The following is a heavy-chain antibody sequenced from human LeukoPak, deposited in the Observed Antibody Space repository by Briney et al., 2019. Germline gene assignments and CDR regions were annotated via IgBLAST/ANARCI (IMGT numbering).Heavy chain of an antibody. J-gene: IGHJ5*02. CDR3: ARYSSSSGWFDP. CDR1: GGSVSSSNYY. CDR2: MHHSGSA. V-gene: IGHV4-39*01. Sequence: SETLSLTCTVSGGSVSSSNYYWGGIRQSPGKGLEWIGAMHHSGSASYNPSLQSRVTISVDTSKNQFSLKLSSVTAADTAVYYCARYSSSSGWFDPWGQGTLVTVSS. D-gene: IGHD6-6*01.